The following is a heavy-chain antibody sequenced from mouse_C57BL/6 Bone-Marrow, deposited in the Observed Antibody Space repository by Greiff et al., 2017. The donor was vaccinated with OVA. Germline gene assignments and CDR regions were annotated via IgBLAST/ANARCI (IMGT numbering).Heavy chain of an antibody. CDR1: GYTFTSSG. CDR3: ARPTVVANWYFDV. V-gene: IGHV1-81*01. D-gene: IGHD1-1*01. J-gene: IGHJ1*03. Sequence: LQESGAELARPGASVKLSCKASGYTFTSSGISWVKQRTGQGLEWIGEIYPRSGNTYYNEKFKGKATLTADKSSSTAYMELRSLTSEDSAVYFCARPTVVANWYFDVWGTGTTVTVSS. CDR2: IYPRSGNT.